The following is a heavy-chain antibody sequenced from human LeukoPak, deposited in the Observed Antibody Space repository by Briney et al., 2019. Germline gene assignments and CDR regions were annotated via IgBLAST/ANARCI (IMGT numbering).Heavy chain of an antibody. CDR1: GFTFSSYG. J-gene: IGHJ4*02. CDR2: IWDDGSNK. V-gene: IGHV3-33*01. CDR3: ARDSCSGGSCYSDY. D-gene: IGHD2-15*01. Sequence: GGSLRLSCAASGFTFSSYGMHWVRQAPGKGLEWVAVIWDDGSNKCYADSVKGRFTISRDNSKNTLYLQMNRLRAEDTAVYYCARDSCSGGSCYSDYWGQGTLVTVSS.